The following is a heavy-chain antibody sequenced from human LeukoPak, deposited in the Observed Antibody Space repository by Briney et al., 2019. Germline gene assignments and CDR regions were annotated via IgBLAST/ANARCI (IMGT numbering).Heavy chain of an antibody. CDR1: GFTFSSYS. CDR2: ISGTSSYI. D-gene: IGHD4-17*01. CDR3: AREGYGDYHFDY. V-gene: IGHV3-21*01. J-gene: IGHJ4*02. Sequence: GGSLRLSCAASGFTFSSYSMNWVRHAPGKGLEWVSSISGTSSYIYYADSLKGRFTISRDNAKNSLYLQMNSLRAEDTAVYYCAREGYGDYHFDYWGQGSPVTVSS.